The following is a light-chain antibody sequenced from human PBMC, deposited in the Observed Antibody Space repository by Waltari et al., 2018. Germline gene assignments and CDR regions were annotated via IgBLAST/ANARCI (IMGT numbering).Light chain of an antibody. CDR3: YSSDSTGLRV. V-gene: IGLV3-10*01. J-gene: IGLJ1*01. CDR1: ELPRKY. CDR2: EDT. Sequence: SYELTQTPSVSVSPGQTARITCSGHELPRKYAYWFQQKSGQPPRLVIYEDTKRPSGIPEIVSGSSSGTVATLTITGAQVDDEADYYCYSSDSTGLRVFGGGTTVVVL.